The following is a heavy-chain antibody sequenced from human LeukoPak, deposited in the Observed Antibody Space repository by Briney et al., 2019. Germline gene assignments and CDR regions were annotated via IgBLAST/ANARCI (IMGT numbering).Heavy chain of an antibody. CDR3: ARDSSGWQNFDY. D-gene: IGHD6-19*01. Sequence: GGSLRLSCAASGFTFSSYGMHWVRQAPGKGLEWVAVIWYDGSNKYYADSVKGRFTISRDNSKNTLYLQMNSLRAEDTAVYYCARDSSGWQNFDYWGQGTLVTVSS. V-gene: IGHV3-33*01. CDR1: GFTFSSYG. CDR2: IWYDGSNK. J-gene: IGHJ4*02.